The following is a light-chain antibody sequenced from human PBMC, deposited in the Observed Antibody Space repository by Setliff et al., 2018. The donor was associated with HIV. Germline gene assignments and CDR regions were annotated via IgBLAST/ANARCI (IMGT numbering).Light chain of an antibody. CDR2: DVS. CDR1: SSDVGGYNY. Sequence: ALTQPASVSGSPGQSITISCTGTSSDVGGYNYVSWYQQHPGKAPKLMIYDVSKWPSGVSNRFSGSKSGNTASLTISGLQTEDEADYYCSSYTSSSTFAVFGTGTKVTVL. CDR3: SSYTSSSTFAV. J-gene: IGLJ1*01. V-gene: IGLV2-14*01.